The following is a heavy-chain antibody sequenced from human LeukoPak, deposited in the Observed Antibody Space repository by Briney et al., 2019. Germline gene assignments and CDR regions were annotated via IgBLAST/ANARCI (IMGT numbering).Heavy chain of an antibody. V-gene: IGHV5-10-1*01. CDR2: MDPSDSYT. D-gene: IGHD3-10*01. Sequence: GESLKISRKSFGYSFISYWITRVRQMPGKGLEWMGTMDPSDSYTDYSPSFQGHVTISADKSISTAYLQWSSLKASDTAMYYCARDGLSSDMDVWGQGTTVTVSS. CDR1: GYSFISYW. J-gene: IGHJ6*02. CDR3: ARDGLSSDMDV.